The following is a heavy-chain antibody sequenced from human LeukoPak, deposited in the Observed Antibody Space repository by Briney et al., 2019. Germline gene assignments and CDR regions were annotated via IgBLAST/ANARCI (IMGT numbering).Heavy chain of an antibody. CDR1: GFTFSRYA. Sequence: GGSLRLSCAASGFTFSRYAMRWVRQAPGKGGEWVSDISGSGGSTYYADSVKGRFTISRDNSKNTLYLQMNSLRADDTAVYYCAKNFNLMGATVFDYWGQGTLVTVSS. D-gene: IGHD1-26*01. J-gene: IGHJ4*02. CDR2: ISGSGGST. CDR3: AKNFNLMGATVFDY. V-gene: IGHV3-23*01.